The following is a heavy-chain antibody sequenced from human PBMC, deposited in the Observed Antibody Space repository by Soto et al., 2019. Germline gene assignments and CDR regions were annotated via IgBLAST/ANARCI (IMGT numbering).Heavy chain of an antibody. J-gene: IGHJ4*02. Sequence: QVQLVQSGAEVKRPGASVKVSCKASGYTFTGYAFSWVRQAPGQGLEWMGWISAYSGDTIYSQKFQGRVTMTTDPSTTATYMEVRSLGSDDTAVYYCARCSADYGDDGLSLNYWGQGTLVTVSS. V-gene: IGHV1-18*01. CDR2: ISAYSGDT. CDR1: GYTFTGYA. D-gene: IGHD4-17*01. CDR3: ARCSADYGDDGLSLNY.